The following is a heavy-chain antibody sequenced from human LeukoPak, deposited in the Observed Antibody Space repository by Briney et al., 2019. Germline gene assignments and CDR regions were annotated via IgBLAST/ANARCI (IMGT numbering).Heavy chain of an antibody. V-gene: IGHV3-21*01. CDR2: ITSGSSYI. CDR1: GFTFSSYN. Sequence: GGSLRLSCAASGFTFSSYNMNWVRQAPGKGLEWVSSITSGSSYIYYADSVKGRFTISRDNAKNSLYLQMNSLRAEDTAVYYCARDWQLVGDYYYYMDVWGKGTTVTVSS. J-gene: IGHJ6*03. D-gene: IGHD6-6*01. CDR3: ARDWQLVGDYYYYMDV.